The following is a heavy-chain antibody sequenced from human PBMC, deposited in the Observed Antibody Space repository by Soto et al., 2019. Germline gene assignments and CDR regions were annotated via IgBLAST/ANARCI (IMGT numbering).Heavy chain of an antibody. CDR3: ARGQTRANIVGVVADGDWFDP. D-gene: IGHD2-15*01. CDR1: GYTFTSYD. V-gene: IGHV1-8*01. Sequence: QVQLVQSGAEVKKPGASVKVSCKASGYTFTSYDINWVRQATGQGLEWMGWMNPNSGNTGYAQKFQGRVTMTKNTSISTAYMELSSLRSEDTAVYYCARGQTRANIVGVVADGDWFDPWGQGTLVTVSS. J-gene: IGHJ5*02. CDR2: MNPNSGNT.